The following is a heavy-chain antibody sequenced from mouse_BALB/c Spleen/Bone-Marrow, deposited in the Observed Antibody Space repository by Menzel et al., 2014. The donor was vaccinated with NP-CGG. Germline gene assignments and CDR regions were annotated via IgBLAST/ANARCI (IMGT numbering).Heavy chain of an antibody. D-gene: IGHD2-4*01. CDR1: GISITTGNYR. CDR3: ARDGGLRGYAMDY. J-gene: IGHJ4*01. Sequence: EVHLVESGPGLVKPSQTVSLTCTVTGISITTGNYRWSWIRQSPGNKLEWIGYIYYSGTITYNPSLTSRTTITRDTSKNQFFLEMNSLTAEDTATYYCARDGGLRGYAMDYWGQGASVTVSS. CDR2: IYYSGTI. V-gene: IGHV3-5*02.